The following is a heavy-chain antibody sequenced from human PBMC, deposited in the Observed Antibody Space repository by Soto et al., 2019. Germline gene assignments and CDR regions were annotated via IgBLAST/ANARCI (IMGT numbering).Heavy chain of an antibody. V-gene: IGHV4-34*01. D-gene: IGHD2-15*01. CDR2: INHSGST. CDR1: GGSFSGYY. CDR3: ARGWCSGGSCYSYYYYYYMDV. J-gene: IGHJ6*03. Sequence: SETLSLTCAVYGGSFSGYYWSWIRQPPGKGLEWIGEINHSGSTNYNPSLKSRVTISVDTSKNQFSLKLSSVTAADTAVYYCARGWCSGGSCYSYYYYYYMDVWGKGTTVTVSS.